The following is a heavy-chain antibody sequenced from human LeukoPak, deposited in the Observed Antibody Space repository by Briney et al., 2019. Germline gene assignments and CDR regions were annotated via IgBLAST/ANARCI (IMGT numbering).Heavy chain of an antibody. D-gene: IGHD2-21*01. Sequence: PPGGSLRLSCAASGFTFSSYAMHWVRQAPGKGLEWVAVISYDGSNKYYADSVKGRFTISRDNSKNTLYLQMNSLRAEDTAVYYCARAKKGLILSLSAFDIWGQGTMVTVSS. V-gene: IGHV3-30-3*01. CDR3: ARAKKGLILSLSAFDI. J-gene: IGHJ3*02. CDR1: GFTFSSYA. CDR2: ISYDGSNK.